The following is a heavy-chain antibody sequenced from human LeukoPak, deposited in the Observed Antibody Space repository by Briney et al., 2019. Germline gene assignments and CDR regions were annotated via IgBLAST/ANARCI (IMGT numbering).Heavy chain of an antibody. Sequence: ASGKVSCKASGYTFTSYGISWVRQAPGQGLEWMGWISAYNGNTNYAQKLQGRVTMTTDTSTSTAYMELRSLRSDDTAVYYCARDSGSYEAYYFDYWGQGTLVTVSS. CDR2: ISAYNGNT. D-gene: IGHD1-26*01. V-gene: IGHV1-18*01. CDR3: ARDSGSYEAYYFDY. CDR1: GYTFTSYG. J-gene: IGHJ4*02.